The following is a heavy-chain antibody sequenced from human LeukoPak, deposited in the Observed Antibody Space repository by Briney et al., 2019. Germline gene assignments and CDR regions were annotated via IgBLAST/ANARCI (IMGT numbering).Heavy chain of an antibody. Sequence: SETLSLTCAVYGGSSSGYYWSWIRQPPGKGLEWIGEINHSGSTNYNPSLKSRVTISVDTSKNQFSLKLSSVTAADTAVYYCARGRSRGYFDYWGQGTLVTVSS. V-gene: IGHV4-34*01. D-gene: IGHD6-13*01. CDR1: GGSSSGYY. J-gene: IGHJ4*02. CDR2: INHSGST. CDR3: ARGRSRGYFDY.